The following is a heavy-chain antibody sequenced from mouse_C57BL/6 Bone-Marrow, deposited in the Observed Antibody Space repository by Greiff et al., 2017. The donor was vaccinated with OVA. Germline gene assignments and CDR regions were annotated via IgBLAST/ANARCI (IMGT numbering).Heavy chain of an antibody. D-gene: IGHD1-1*01. Sequence: VKLVESGPELVKPGASVKISCKASGYSFTSYYIHWVKQRPGQGLEWIGWIYPGSGNTKYNEKFKGKATLTADTSSSTAYMQLSSLTSEDSAVYYCARGGYYYGSSPYWYFDVWGTGTTVTVSS. CDR2: IYPGSGNT. J-gene: IGHJ1*03. CDR3: ARGGYYYGSSPYWYFDV. CDR1: GYSFTSYY. V-gene: IGHV1-66*01.